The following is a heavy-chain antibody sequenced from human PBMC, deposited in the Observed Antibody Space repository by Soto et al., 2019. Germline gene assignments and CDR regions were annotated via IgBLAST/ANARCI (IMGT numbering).Heavy chain of an antibody. CDR3: ARDQDCSGGGCYSNWFDP. J-gene: IGHJ5*02. V-gene: IGHV6-1*01. CDR1: GDSVSSNSAA. CDR2: TYYRSKWYN. Sequence: QVQLQQSGPGLVKPSQTLSLTCAISGDSVSSNSAAWNWIRQSPSRGLEWLGRTYYRSKWYNDYAVSVKSRITINPDTSKNQFSLQLNSVTPEDTAVYYCARDQDCSGGGCYSNWFDPWGQGTLVTVSS. D-gene: IGHD2-15*01.